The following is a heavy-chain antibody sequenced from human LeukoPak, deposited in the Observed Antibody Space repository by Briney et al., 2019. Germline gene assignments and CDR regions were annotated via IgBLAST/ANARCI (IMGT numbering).Heavy chain of an antibody. CDR3: ARASTVVTAFDY. CDR1: RYTFTSYY. CDR2: INPSGGST. J-gene: IGHJ4*02. V-gene: IGHV1-46*03. D-gene: IGHD4-23*01. Sequence: ASVKVSCKASRYTFTSYYMHWVRQAPGQGLEWMGIINPSGGSTSYAQKFQGRVTMTRDTSTSTVYMELSSLRSEDTAVYYCARASTVVTAFDYWGQGTLVTVSS.